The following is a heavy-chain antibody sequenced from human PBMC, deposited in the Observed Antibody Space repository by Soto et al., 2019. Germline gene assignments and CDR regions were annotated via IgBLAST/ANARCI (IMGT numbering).Heavy chain of an antibody. CDR3: AREIYDDYDSSGFDH. J-gene: IGHJ4*02. D-gene: IGHD3-22*01. CDR1: GGSFRPNY. Sequence: SETLSLTCSLSGGSFRPNYWSWIRQSTGKGLEWVGYVYFGGTTSYKPSLKSRVTISLETSKNEFSLRLNSVTAADTAVYYCAREIYDDYDSSGFDHWGQGTLVTVSS. CDR2: VYFGGTT. V-gene: IGHV4-4*08.